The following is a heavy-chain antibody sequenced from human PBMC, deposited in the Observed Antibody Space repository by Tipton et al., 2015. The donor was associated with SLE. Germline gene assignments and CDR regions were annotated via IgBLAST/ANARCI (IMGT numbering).Heavy chain of an antibody. CDR2: VYSSGST. Sequence: SLTCTVSGGSISGYYWSWIRQPAGKGLEWIGRVYSSGSTIYNPSIKSRITLSLDTSKNQFSLRVNSATAADTAVYYCARGGGSYYDYWGQGTLVTVSS. V-gene: IGHV4-4*07. D-gene: IGHD1-26*01. CDR1: GGSISGYY. J-gene: IGHJ4*02. CDR3: ARGGGSYYDY.